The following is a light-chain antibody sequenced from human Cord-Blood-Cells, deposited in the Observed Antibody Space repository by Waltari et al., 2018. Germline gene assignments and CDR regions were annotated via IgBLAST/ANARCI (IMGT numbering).Light chain of an antibody. Sequence: DIVMTQSPESMAVFLGERVTIKCKSSKSVLYSSNNKNYLAWYQQKPGQPPKLLIYWASTRESGVPDRFSGSGSGTDFTLTISSLQAEDVAVYYCQQYYSTPYSFGQGTKLEIK. CDR2: WAS. CDR1: KSVLYSSNNKNY. J-gene: IGKJ2*03. V-gene: IGKV4-1*01. CDR3: QQYYSTPYS.